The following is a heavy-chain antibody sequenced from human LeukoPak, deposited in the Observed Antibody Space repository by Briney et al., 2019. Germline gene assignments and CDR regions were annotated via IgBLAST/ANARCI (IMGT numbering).Heavy chain of an antibody. CDR1: GFTVSNTC. J-gene: IGHJ4*02. D-gene: IGHD3-10*01. Sequence: GGSLRLSCAASGFTVSNTCMSWVRQAPGKGLEWVSFIYSGDNTYYADSVKGRFTISRDSSKNTVHLQMNSLRAEDTAVYYCAKVEDYYGSGSYAHWGQGTLVTVSS. CDR2: IYSGDNT. V-gene: IGHV3-53*01. CDR3: AKVEDYYGSGSYAH.